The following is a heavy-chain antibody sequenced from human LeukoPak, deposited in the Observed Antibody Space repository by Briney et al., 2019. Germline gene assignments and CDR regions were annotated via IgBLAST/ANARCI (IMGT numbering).Heavy chain of an antibody. D-gene: IGHD3-9*01. Sequence: ASVKVSCKASGYTFTGYYMHWVRQAPGQGLEWMGWINPNSGGTNYAQKFQGRVTMTEDTSTDTAYMELSSLRSEDTAVYYCATTPRYFDWLPRDWGQGTLVTVSS. CDR3: ATTPRYFDWLPRD. CDR1: GYTFTGYY. V-gene: IGHV1-2*02. J-gene: IGHJ4*02. CDR2: INPNSGGT.